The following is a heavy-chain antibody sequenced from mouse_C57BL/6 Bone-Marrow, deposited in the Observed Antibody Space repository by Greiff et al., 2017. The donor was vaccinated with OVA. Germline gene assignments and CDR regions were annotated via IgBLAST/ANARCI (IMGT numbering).Heavy chain of an antibody. Sequence: VKLQESGPGLVQPSQSLSITCTVSGFSFTSYGVHWVRQSPGKGLEWLGVIWSGGSTDYNAAFISRLSISKDNSKSQVFFKMNSLQADDTAIYYCARGDYYGSTDWYFDVWGTGTTVTVSS. CDR2: IWSGGST. CDR1: GFSFTSYG. V-gene: IGHV2-2*01. CDR3: ARGDYYGSTDWYFDV. D-gene: IGHD1-1*01. J-gene: IGHJ1*03.